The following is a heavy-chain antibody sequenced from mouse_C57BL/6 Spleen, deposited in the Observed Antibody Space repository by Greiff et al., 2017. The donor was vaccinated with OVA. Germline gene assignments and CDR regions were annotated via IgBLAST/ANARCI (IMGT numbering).Heavy chain of an antibody. V-gene: IGHV8-8*01. D-gene: IGHD2-3*01. CDR3: SGRDDNCFDY. Sequence: QVQLQVSGPGLLQPSQTLSLTCSFSGFSLSTFGMGVGWLRQPSGKGLDWLAHICWDDDKYYNPDLKSRLTISKYTSKNHVFLKIANVETADVATYDCSGRDDNCFDYWGQGTTLTVAS. J-gene: IGHJ2*01. CDR2: ICWDDDK. CDR1: GFSLSTFGMG.